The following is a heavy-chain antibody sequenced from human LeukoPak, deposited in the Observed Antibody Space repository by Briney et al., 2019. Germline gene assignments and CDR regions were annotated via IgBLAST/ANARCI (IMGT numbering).Heavy chain of an antibody. CDR3: AKDERRLLWFGELSPFDY. V-gene: IGHV3-30*18. CDR2: ISYDGSNK. CDR1: GFTFSSYG. J-gene: IGHJ4*02. D-gene: IGHD3-10*01. Sequence: GGSQRLSCAASGFTFSSYGMHWVRQAPGKGLEWVAVISYDGSNKYYADSVKGRFTISRDNSKNTLYLQMNSLRVEDTAVYYCAKDERRLLWFGELSPFDYWGQGTLVTVSS.